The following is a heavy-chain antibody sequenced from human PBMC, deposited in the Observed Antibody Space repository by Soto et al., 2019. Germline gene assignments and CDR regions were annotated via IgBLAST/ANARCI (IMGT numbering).Heavy chain of an antibody. J-gene: IGHJ2*01. CDR1: GFTFSSYA. Sequence: PGGSLRLSCAASGFTFSSYAMHWVRQAPGKGLEWVAVISYDGSNKYYADSVKGRFTISRDNSKNTLYLQMNSLRAEDTAVYYCARDEGRGSSWFTVLLRIDLWGRGTLVTVSS. V-gene: IGHV3-30-3*01. CDR3: ARDEGRGSSWFTVLLRIDL. CDR2: ISYDGSNK. D-gene: IGHD6-13*01.